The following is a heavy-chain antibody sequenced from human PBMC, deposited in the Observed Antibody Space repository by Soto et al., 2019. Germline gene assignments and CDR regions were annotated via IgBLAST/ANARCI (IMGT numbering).Heavy chain of an antibody. CDR1: GFSLSTRGVG. V-gene: IGHV2-5*02. CDR3: ARRRVGGPSFDI. D-gene: IGHD2-2*01. J-gene: IGHJ3*02. Sequence: QITLKESGPTEVKPTQTLTLTCTFSGFSLSTRGVGVGWIRQPPGKALDWLALIFWDDDKRYSPSLKSRLTIXKXXSKNQVVLTLTNMDPVDTATYYCARRRVGGPSFDIWGQGTMVTVSS. CDR2: IFWDDDK.